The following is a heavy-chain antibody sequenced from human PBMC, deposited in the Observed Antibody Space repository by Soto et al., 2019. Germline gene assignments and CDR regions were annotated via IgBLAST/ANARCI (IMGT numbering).Heavy chain of an antibody. CDR3: AREGGRGTENNHYGVDV. V-gene: IGHV1-18*01. D-gene: IGHD1-26*01. Sequence: QVQLVQTGGEVKKPGASVMVSCQASGYPFNKFAIHWVRQAPGHGLEWLGRMSGRSGDPNCAQTVRDRITMATDESTNTAYIELRSLRSDGTAVSSCAREGGRGTENNHYGVDVWGQATEVTV. CDR2: MSGRSGDP. J-gene: IGHJ6*02. CDR1: GYPFNKFA.